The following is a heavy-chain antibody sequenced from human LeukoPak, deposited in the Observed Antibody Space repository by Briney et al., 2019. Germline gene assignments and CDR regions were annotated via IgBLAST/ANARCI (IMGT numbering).Heavy chain of an antibody. Sequence: ASVKVSCKASGGTFSSYAISWVRQAPGQGLEWMGGIIPIFGTANYAQKFQGRVTITTDESTSTAYMELSSLRSEDTAVYYCARVLGYCSSTSCYFDYWGQGTVVTVSS. V-gene: IGHV1-69*05. CDR3: ARVLGYCSSTSCYFDY. D-gene: IGHD2-2*01. CDR2: IIPIFGTA. CDR1: GGTFSSYA. J-gene: IGHJ4*02.